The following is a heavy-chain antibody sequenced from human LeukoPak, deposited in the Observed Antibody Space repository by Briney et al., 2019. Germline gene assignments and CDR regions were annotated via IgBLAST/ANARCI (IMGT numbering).Heavy chain of an antibody. CDR3: VRQSCSGTTCYADFDY. Sequence: SETLSLTCAVSGLSLSGSRYYWGWIRQPPGKGLEWIGDVYYSGSTNYNPSLKSRVTVSVDTVNNQFPLRLRSVTAADTAVYYCVRQSCSGTTCYADFDYWGQGTLVTVSS. CDR2: VYYSGST. CDR1: GLSLSGSRYY. V-gene: IGHV4-39*01. D-gene: IGHD2-2*01. J-gene: IGHJ4*02.